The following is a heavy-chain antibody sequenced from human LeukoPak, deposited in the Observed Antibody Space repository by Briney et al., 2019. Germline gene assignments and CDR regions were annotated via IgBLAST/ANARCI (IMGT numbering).Heavy chain of an antibody. CDR1: GFTFSSYG. J-gene: IGHJ4*02. CDR3: AKDEKWPGEQWLVPPVDY. D-gene: IGHD6-19*01. CDR2: ISYDGSNK. Sequence: PGGSLRLSCAASGFTFSSYGMHWVRQAPGKGLEWVAVISYDGSNKYYADSVKGRFTISRDNSKNTLYLQMNSLRAEDTAVYYCAKDEKWPGEQWLVPPVDYWGQGTLVTVSS. V-gene: IGHV3-30*18.